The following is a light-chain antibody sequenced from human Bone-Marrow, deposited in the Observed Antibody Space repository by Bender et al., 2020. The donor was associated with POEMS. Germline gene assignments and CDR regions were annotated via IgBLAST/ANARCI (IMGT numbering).Light chain of an antibody. J-gene: IGLJ1*01. V-gene: IGLV1-44*01. CDR3: AAWDGSLNGFV. CDR2: KNN. CDR1: NSNVGSNT. Sequence: QSVLTQSPSASGTPGQRVTISCSGSNSNVGSNTVNWYQQLPGTAPKLLVYKNNQRPSGVPDRFSGSKSGTSASLAISGLQSEDEADYYCAAWDGSLNGFVFGTGTKVTDL.